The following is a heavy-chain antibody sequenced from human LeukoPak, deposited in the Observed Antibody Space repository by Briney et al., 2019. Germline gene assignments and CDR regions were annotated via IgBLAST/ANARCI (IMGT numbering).Heavy chain of an antibody. Sequence: PGTSLRLSCAASGFTFSSHGIHWVRQAPGKGLEWGAVVSSDGGTTYYADSVKGRFTISRDNSKNTLYLQMNSLRGEETAIYYCTKESATGSRYSFDYWGQGTLVTVSS. V-gene: IGHV3-30*18. CDR2: VSSDGGTT. D-gene: IGHD2-15*01. CDR3: TKESATGSRYSFDY. CDR1: GFTFSSHG. J-gene: IGHJ4*02.